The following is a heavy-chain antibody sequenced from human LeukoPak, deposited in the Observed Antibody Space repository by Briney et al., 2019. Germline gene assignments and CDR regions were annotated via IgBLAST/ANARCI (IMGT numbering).Heavy chain of an antibody. J-gene: IGHJ5*02. Sequence: GGSLRLSCAASGFTFSSYWMSWVRQAPGKGLEWVANIKEDESEKYYLDSVKGRFTISRDNAKNSLYLQMNSLRAEDTAVYYCARDGASYSSSYNWFDPWGQGTLVTVSS. CDR3: ARDGASYSSSYNWFDP. CDR2: IKEDESEK. CDR1: GFTFSSYW. D-gene: IGHD6-13*01. V-gene: IGHV3-7*01.